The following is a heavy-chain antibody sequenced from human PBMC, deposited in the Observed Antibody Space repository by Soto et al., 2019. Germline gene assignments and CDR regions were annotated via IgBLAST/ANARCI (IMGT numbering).Heavy chain of an antibody. CDR3: AKDQGYNWNYRWFDP. D-gene: IGHD1-7*01. V-gene: IGHV3-23*01. Sequence: EVQLLESGGGLVQPGGSLRLSWAAPGLPFASYALGWVRQAPGKGLEWVSTINSGGSTYYEDSVKGRFTISRDNSKNTLYLQMNSLRVEDTAVYYCAKDQGYNWNYRWFDPWGQGTLVTVSS. J-gene: IGHJ5*02. CDR2: INSGGST. CDR1: GLPFASYA.